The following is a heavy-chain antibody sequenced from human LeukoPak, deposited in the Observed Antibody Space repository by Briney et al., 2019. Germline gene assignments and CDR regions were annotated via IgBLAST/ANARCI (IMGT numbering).Heavy chain of an antibody. Sequence: KTSETLSLTCTVSGDSLSPYQWSWIRQPPGKGLAFIGYVYHSGFTSYNPSRKGRVTISVDMSKNQFSLKLSSVTAADTAVYYCARDRGHYDSSGLLDYWGQGTLVTVSS. CDR2: VYHSGFT. CDR1: GDSLSPYQ. D-gene: IGHD3-22*01. J-gene: IGHJ4*02. V-gene: IGHV4-59*12. CDR3: ARDRGHYDSSGLLDY.